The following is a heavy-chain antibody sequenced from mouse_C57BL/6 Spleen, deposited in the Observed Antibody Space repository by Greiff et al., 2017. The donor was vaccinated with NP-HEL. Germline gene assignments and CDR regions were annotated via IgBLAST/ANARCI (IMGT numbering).Heavy chain of an antibody. CDR3: AKTPYSNLSY. J-gene: IGHJ2*01. V-gene: IGHV1-26*01. Sequence: EVQLQQSGPELVKPGASVKISCKASGYTFTDYYMNWVKQSHGKSLEWIGDINPNNGGTSYNQKFKGKATLTVDKSSSTAYMELRSLTSEDSAVYYCAKTPYSNLSYWGQGTTLTVSS. D-gene: IGHD2-5*01. CDR1: GYTFTDYY. CDR2: INPNNGGT.